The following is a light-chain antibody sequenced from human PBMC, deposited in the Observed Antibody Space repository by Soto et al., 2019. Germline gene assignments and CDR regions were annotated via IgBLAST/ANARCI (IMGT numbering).Light chain of an antibody. Sequence: QSVLTQPASVSGSPGQSITISCTGTSSDVGSYNVVSWYQQHPGKAPKLMISEDSKRPSGVSNRFSGSKSGNTASLTISGLQAEDEADYYCCSYAGSSPLFGGGTKLTVL. V-gene: IGLV2-23*01. J-gene: IGLJ2*01. CDR2: EDS. CDR3: CSYAGSSPL. CDR1: SSDVGSYNV.